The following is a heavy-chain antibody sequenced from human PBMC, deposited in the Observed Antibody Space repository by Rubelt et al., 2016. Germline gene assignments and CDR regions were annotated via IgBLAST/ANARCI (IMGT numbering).Heavy chain of an antibody. CDR1: GFTFSSYA. CDR3: ARAHFGTRNAFDI. Sequence: EVQLLESGGGLVQPGGSLRLSCAASGFTFSSYAMSWVRQAPGKGLEWVSLISGSGTNTYYADSVKGRFTISRDNSKNTLYLQMNSLRAEDTAVYYCARAHFGTRNAFDIWGQGTMVTVSS. CDR2: ISGSGTNT. J-gene: IGHJ3*02. D-gene: IGHD3-10*01. V-gene: IGHV3-23*01.